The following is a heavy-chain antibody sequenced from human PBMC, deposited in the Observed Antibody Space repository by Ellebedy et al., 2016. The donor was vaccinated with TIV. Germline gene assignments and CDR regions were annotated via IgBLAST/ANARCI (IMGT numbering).Heavy chain of an antibody. CDR2: IYYSGST. J-gene: IGHJ4*02. CDR3: ARGSIFGVAQAAI. Sequence: SETLSLTCTVSGGSISSSTYYWGWIRQPPGKGLEWIGSIYYSGSTYYNPSLKSRVTISVDTSKNHFSLKLSSVTAADTAVYYCARGSIFGVAQAAIWGQGTLVTVSS. D-gene: IGHD3-3*01. CDR1: GGSISSSTYY. V-gene: IGHV4-39*02.